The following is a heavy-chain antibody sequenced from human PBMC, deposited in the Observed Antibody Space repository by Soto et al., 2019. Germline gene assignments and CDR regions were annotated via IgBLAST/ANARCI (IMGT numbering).Heavy chain of an antibody. D-gene: IGHD3-22*01. V-gene: IGHV4-59*03. Sequence: QLQESGPGLVKPSETLSLTCTVSGAAMSSYYWSWVRQSPGKGLEWIGYIYNTGTTDYNPSLKSRVTISVERSKFQFSLKLTSVTAADTAVYYCATDSTGYYSGAFDVWGQGARVIVSS. CDR2: IYNTGTT. CDR1: GAAMSSYY. J-gene: IGHJ3*01. CDR3: ATDSTGYYSGAFDV.